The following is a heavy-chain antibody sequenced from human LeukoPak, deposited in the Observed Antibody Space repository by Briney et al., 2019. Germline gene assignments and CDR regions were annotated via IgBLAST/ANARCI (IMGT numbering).Heavy chain of an antibody. D-gene: IGHD2-15*01. Sequence: GGSLRLSCAASGFSVSSNYLTWVRQAPGKGLEWVSVIYSGGSTYYADSVKGRFTISRDNSKNTLYLQMNSLRAEDTAVYYCAEFTRDYWGQGTLVTVSS. J-gene: IGHJ4*02. CDR1: GFSVSSNY. V-gene: IGHV3-66*01. CDR2: IYSGGST. CDR3: AEFTRDY.